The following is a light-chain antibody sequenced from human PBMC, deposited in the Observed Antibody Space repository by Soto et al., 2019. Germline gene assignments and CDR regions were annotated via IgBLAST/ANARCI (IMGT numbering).Light chain of an antibody. CDR3: QQYYATPPYT. Sequence: DIVMTQSPDSLAVSLGERATINCKSSQSVLYSSNNKNYLAWYQQKPGQPPKLLIYWASTRESGVPDRFSGSRSGTDFTLPSSSLQAEDVAVYYCQQYYATPPYTFGQGTKVEIK. J-gene: IGKJ2*01. CDR1: QSVLYSSNNKNY. CDR2: WAS. V-gene: IGKV4-1*01.